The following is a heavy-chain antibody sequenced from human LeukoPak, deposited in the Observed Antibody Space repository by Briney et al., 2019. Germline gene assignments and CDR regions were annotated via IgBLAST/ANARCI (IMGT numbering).Heavy chain of an antibody. CDR3: AGHHPRNTVDF. CDR1: GGSISSYY. J-gene: IGHJ4*02. V-gene: IGHV4-59*08. D-gene: IGHD2/OR15-2a*01. CDR2: ISDIGSI. Sequence: SETLSLTCTVSGGSISSYYWSWIRQPPGQGLEWIASISDIGSINYNPSLKSRVTISLDTSKNQFSLKLSSVTAADTAVYYCAGHHPRNTVDFWGQGTLVTVSS.